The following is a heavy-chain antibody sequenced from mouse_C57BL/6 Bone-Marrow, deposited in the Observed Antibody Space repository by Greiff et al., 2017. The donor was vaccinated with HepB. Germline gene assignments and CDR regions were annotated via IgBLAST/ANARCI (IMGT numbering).Heavy chain of an antibody. CDR3: ARDYYDWDFDY. V-gene: IGHV1-69*01. Sequence: QVQLQQSGAELVMPGASVKLSCKASGYTFTSYWMNWVKQRTGQGLEWIGEIDPSDSYTNYNQKFKGKSTLTVDKSSSTAYMQLSSLTSEDSAVYYCARDYYDWDFDYWGQGTTLTVSS. CDR2: IDPSDSYT. J-gene: IGHJ2*01. D-gene: IGHD1-1*01. CDR1: GYTFTSYW.